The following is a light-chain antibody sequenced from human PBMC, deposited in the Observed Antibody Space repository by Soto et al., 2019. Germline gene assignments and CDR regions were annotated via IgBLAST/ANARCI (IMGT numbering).Light chain of an antibody. Sequence: GARVTITCRASQNINNWIAWYQQKPGKAPKFLIYDASTLESGVPSRFSGSGFGTEFSLTISSLQPDDFGSYYCQHMRTFGQGTKV. CDR1: QNINNW. CDR2: DAS. CDR3: QHMRT. J-gene: IGKJ1*01. V-gene: IGKV1-5*01.